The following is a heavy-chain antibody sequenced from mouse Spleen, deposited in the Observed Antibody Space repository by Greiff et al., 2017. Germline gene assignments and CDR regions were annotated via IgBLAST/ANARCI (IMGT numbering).Heavy chain of an antibody. CDR1: GFTFSDYG. CDR2: ISSGSSTI. J-gene: IGHJ4*01. Sequence: EVKVEESGGGLVKPGGSLKLSCAASGFTFSDYGMHRVRQAPEKGLEWVAYISSGSSTIYYADTVKGRFTISRDNAKNTLFLQMTSLRSEDTAMYYCATQVDYFYAMDYWGQGTSVTVSS. CDR3: ATQVDYFYAMDY. D-gene: IGHD1-1*01. V-gene: IGHV5-17*01.